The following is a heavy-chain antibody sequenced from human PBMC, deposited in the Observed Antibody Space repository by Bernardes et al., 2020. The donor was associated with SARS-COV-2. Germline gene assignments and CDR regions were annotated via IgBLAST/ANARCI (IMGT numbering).Heavy chain of an antibody. CDR3: ARDGQETSGYYSDAFNI. D-gene: IGHD3-22*01. CDR1: GFIFSSYA. V-gene: IGHV3-33*01. CDR2: IWYDGSNE. Sequence: GGSLRLSCAASGFIFSSYAMHWVRQAPGKGLEWVAVIWYDGSNEYYADSVKGRFTISRDNSKNTLYLQMNSLRAEDTAVYYCARDGQETSGYYSDAFNIWGQGTMVTVSS. J-gene: IGHJ3*02.